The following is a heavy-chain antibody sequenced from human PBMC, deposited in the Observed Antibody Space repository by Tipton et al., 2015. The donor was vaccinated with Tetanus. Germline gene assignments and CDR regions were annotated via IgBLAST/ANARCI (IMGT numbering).Heavy chain of an antibody. Sequence: QLVQSGAEVKKPGASVKVSCKASGYTFTSYGISWVRQAPGQGLEWMGWISAYNGNTNYAQKLQGRVTMTPDTSPSTASMELRSLRSDDTAVYYCASRHYDSSGYYLFDHWGQGTLVTVSS. CDR1: GYTFTSYG. J-gene: IGHJ4*02. CDR2: ISAYNGNT. CDR3: ASRHYDSSGYYLFDH. V-gene: IGHV1-18*04. D-gene: IGHD3-22*01.